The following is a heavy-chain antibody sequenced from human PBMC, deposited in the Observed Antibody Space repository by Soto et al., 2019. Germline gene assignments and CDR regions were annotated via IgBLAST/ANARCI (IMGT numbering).Heavy chain of an antibody. CDR3: ARVKNYDFWSGYYIYSGVGYYYYGMDV. D-gene: IGHD3-3*01. Sequence: ASVKVSCKASGYTFTGYYMHWVRQAPGQGLEWMGWINPNSGGTNYAQKFQGRVTMTRDTSISTAYMELSRLRSDDTAVYYCARVKNYDFWSGYYIYSGVGYYYYGMDVWGQGTTVTVSS. CDR1: GYTFTGYY. J-gene: IGHJ6*02. V-gene: IGHV1-2*02. CDR2: INPNSGGT.